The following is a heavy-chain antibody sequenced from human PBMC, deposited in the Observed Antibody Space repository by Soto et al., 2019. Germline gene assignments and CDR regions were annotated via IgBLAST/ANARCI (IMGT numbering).Heavy chain of an antibody. CDR2: IYYSGST. J-gene: IGHJ4*02. CDR3: ARDSEYSSGWYHRAFDY. D-gene: IGHD6-19*01. CDR1: GGSISSGGYY. V-gene: IGHV4-31*03. Sequence: PSETLSLTCTVSGGSISSGGYYWSWIRQHPGKGLEWIGYIYYSGSTYYNPSLKSRVTISVDTSKNQFSLKLSSVTAADTAVYYCARDSEYSSGWYHRAFDYWGQGTLVTVSS.